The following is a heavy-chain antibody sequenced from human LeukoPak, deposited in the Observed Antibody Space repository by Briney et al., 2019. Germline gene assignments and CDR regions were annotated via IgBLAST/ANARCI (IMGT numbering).Heavy chain of an antibody. CDR2: IFSGGST. CDR3: ASPGPYDSSGFDI. Sequence: PGGSLRLSCAASGFTVSSNYMSWVRQAPGKGLEWVSVIFSGGSTYYADSVRGRFTISRDNSKNTLYLQMNSLRAEDTAVYYCASPGPYDSSGFDIWGQGTMVTVSS. CDR1: GFTVSSNY. D-gene: IGHD3-22*01. V-gene: IGHV3-53*01. J-gene: IGHJ3*02.